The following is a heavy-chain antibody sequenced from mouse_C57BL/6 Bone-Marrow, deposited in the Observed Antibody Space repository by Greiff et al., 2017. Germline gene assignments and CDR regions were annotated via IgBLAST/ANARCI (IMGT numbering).Heavy chain of an antibody. Sequence: VQLQQSGAELARPGASVKLSCKASGYTFTSYGISWVKQRTGQGLEWIGEIYPRSGNTYYNEKFKGKATLTEDKCTSTAYMELRSLTSEDSEFYFWARVAGGSVFDYWGQGTTLTVSS. CDR3: ARVAGGSVFDY. D-gene: IGHD1-1*01. CDR2: IYPRSGNT. J-gene: IGHJ2*01. V-gene: IGHV1-81*01. CDR1: GYTFTSYG.